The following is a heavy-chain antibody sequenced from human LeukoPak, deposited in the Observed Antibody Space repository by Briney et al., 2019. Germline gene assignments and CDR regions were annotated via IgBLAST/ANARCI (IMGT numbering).Heavy chain of an antibody. Sequence: GGSLRLSCAASGFTFSSYWMSWVRQAPGKGLEWVANIKQDGSEKYYVDSVKGRFTISRDNAKNSLYLQMNSLRAEDTAVYYCARGRHYYGSGSYYNVLDYWGQGTLVTVSS. D-gene: IGHD3-10*01. CDR2: IKQDGSEK. J-gene: IGHJ4*02. CDR1: GFTFSSYW. V-gene: IGHV3-7*01. CDR3: ARGRHYYGSGSYYNVLDY.